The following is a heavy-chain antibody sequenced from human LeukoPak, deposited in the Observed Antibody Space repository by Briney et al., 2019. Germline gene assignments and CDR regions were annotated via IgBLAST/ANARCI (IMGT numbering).Heavy chain of an antibody. J-gene: IGHJ4*02. CDR2: IRNDGTTK. Sequence: GGSLRLSCATSGFTFSSYDMHWVRQAPGKGLEWVAYIRNDGTTKDYADSEKGRFTISRDNPKNTLYLQLNSPRGEDTAVYYCATTVFTTTWYFDYWGQGNLVTVSS. CDR1: GFTFSSYD. V-gene: IGHV3-30*02. D-gene: IGHD3-9*01. CDR3: ATTVFTTTWYFDY.